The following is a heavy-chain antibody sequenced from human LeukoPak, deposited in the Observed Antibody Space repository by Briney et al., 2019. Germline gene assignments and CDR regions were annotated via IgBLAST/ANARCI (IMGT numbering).Heavy chain of an antibody. D-gene: IGHD3-9*01. CDR2: ISSSSSTI. Sequence: GGSLTLSCAASGFTFSSYSMNWVRQAPGKGLEWVSYISSSSSTIYYADSVKGRFTISRDNAKNSLYLQMNSLRAEDKAVYYCAREMNRYYDILTAYSRVLYAFDIWGQGTMVTVAS. CDR1: GFTFSSYS. CDR3: AREMNRYYDILTAYSRVLYAFDI. J-gene: IGHJ3*02. V-gene: IGHV3-48*01.